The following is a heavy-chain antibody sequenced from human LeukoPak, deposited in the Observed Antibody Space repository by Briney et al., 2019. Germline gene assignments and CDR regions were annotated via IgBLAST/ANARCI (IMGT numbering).Heavy chain of an antibody. Sequence: GGSLRLSCAASGFTFSSYGMHWVRQAPGKGLEWVAVISYDGSNKYYADSVKGRFTISRDNSKNTLYLQMNSLRAEDTAVYYCAKSTPIWFGELSNPYYYYYGMDVWGQGTTVTVSS. CDR3: AKSTPIWFGELSNPYYYYYGMDV. J-gene: IGHJ6*02. CDR2: ISYDGSNK. V-gene: IGHV3-30*18. D-gene: IGHD3-10*01. CDR1: GFTFSSYG.